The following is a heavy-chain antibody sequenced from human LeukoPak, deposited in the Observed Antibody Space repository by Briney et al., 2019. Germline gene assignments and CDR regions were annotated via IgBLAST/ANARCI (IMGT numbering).Heavy chain of an antibody. CDR3: ARGRGGLLEAGSWSPFDP. J-gene: IGHJ5*02. D-gene: IGHD6-13*01. CDR2: IYDGRTT. Sequence: WETLTLTCTVSGCTFSNCSMSWVRIRPPQGQERDWIGSIYDGRTTYYNPSLKSRVTISVDTSKNQFSLKLSIVTAADTAVYYCARGRGGLLEAGSWSPFDPWGQGTLVTVSS. V-gene: IGHV4-39*01. CDR1: GCTFSNCSMS.